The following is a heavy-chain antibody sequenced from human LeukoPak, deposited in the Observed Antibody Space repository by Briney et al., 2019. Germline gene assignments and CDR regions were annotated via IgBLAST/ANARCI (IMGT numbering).Heavy chain of an antibody. Sequence: PGGSLRLSCAASGFTFSSYSMNWVRQAPGKGLEWGSYISSSSRSIYYADSVKGRFTISRDNANNSLSLQMNSLRDEDTAVYYCVLGSPFDYWGQGTLVTVSS. CDR3: VLGSPFDY. CDR1: GFTFSSYS. D-gene: IGHD3-10*01. CDR2: ISSSSRSI. J-gene: IGHJ4*02. V-gene: IGHV3-48*02.